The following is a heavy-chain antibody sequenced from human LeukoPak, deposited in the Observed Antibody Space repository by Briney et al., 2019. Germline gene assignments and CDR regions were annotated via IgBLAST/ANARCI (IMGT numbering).Heavy chain of an antibody. CDR3: ARQGDPPREDFDF. V-gene: IGHV5-51*01. CDR1: GYSFTTYW. Sequence: GESLKISCEAFGYSFTTYWIGWVRQMPGKGLEWVGTIYPDDSTTKDGPSFQGQVTISVDTSITTAYLRWNSLKASDTAIYYCARQGDPPREDFDFWGQGTLVTVSS. CDR2: IYPDDSTT. D-gene: IGHD3-10*01. J-gene: IGHJ4*02.